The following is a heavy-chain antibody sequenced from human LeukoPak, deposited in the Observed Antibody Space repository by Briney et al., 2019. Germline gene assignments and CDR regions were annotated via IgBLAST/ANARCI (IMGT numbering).Heavy chain of an antibody. CDR1: GGSIGSSSYY. V-gene: IGHV4-39*01. Sequence: SETLSLTCTVSGGSIGSSSYYWGWIRQPPGKGLEWIGSINYSGSTYYNPSLRSRVTISVDTSKNQFSLKLSSVTAADTAVYYCAGLRSGFWSGYYPDYWGQGTLVTVSS. D-gene: IGHD3-3*01. CDR2: INYSGST. J-gene: IGHJ4*02. CDR3: AGLRSGFWSGYYPDY.